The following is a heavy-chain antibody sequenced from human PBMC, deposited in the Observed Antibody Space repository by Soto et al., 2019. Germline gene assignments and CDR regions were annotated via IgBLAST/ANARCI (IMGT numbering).Heavy chain of an antibody. CDR1: GFTFSSYD. V-gene: IGHV3-13*01. CDR3: ARGPVAGAFDY. CDR2: IGTAGDT. D-gene: IGHD6-19*01. J-gene: IGHJ4*02. Sequence: GGSLRLSCAASGFTFSSYDMHWVRQGIGKGLEWVSTIGTAGDTYYPGSVKGRFTISGENAKNSLYLQMNSLRAGDTAVYYCARGPVAGAFDYWGQGTLVTVSS.